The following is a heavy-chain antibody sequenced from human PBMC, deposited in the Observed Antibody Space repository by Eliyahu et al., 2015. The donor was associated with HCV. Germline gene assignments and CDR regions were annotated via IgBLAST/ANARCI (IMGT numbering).Heavy chain of an antibody. D-gene: IGHD1-7*01. CDR3: ARDFEGTTSRTSYY. J-gene: IGHJ4*02. CDR2: LIPAFGTA. Sequence: EVKKPGSSVKVSCKASGGTFSRDAINWVRQAPGQGLEWMGGLIPAFGTANYAQKFQGRITISADESPFTVYMGLSSPRSEDTAVYYCARDFEGTTSRTSYYWGQGTLVTVSS. V-gene: IGHV1-69*01. CDR1: GGTFSRDA.